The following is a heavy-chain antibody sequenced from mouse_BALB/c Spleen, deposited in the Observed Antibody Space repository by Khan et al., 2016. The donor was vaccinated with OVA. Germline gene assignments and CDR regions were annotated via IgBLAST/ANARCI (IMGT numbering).Heavy chain of an antibody. Sequence: QVQLKESGPGLVAPSQSLSITCTISGFSLTNYGVHWVRQPPGKGLEWLVVIWSDGSTTYNSALKSRLTITKDNSKSQVFLKMNSLQTDDTAIYFCVRQPYHHYNLMDYWGQGTSVTVSS. CDR3: VRQPYHHYNLMDY. CDR2: IWSDGST. V-gene: IGHV2-6-1*01. J-gene: IGHJ4*01. CDR1: GFSLTNYG. D-gene: IGHD2-10*01.